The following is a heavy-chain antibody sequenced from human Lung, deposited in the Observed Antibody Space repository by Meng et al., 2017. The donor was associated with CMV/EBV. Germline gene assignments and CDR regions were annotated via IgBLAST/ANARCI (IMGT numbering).Heavy chain of an antibody. V-gene: IGHV1-69*05. J-gene: IGHJ4*02. CDR2: IIPIFGTA. Sequence: SVXVSCKASGGTFSSYAISWVRQAPGQGLEWMGGIIPIFGTANYAQKFQGRVTITTDESTSTAYMELSSLRSEDTAVYYCARGLEGGGNSPYWGQGTLVTVSS. CDR1: GGTFSSYA. CDR3: ARGLEGGGNSPY. D-gene: IGHD4-23*01.